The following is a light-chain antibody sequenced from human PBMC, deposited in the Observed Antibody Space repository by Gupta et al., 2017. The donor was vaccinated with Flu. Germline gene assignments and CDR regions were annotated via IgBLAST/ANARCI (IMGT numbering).Light chain of an antibody. CDR3: QTFDTSLSDYV. Sequence: QSALTQPPSVSGAPGQRVTISCTGSRSNVGSGYDVNWYQQLPGKAPKLLFYANTYRPSGVPDRFSGSKSGTSASLAITGLQGDDEASYYCQTFDTSLSDYVFGTGTEVTVL. J-gene: IGLJ1*01. CDR2: ANT. CDR1: RSNVGSGYD. V-gene: IGLV1-40*01.